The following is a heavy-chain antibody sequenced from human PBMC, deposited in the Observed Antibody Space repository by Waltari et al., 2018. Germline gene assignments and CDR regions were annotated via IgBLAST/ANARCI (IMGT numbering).Heavy chain of an antibody. Sequence: QLQLQESGPGLVKPSETLSLTCTVSGGSISSSSYYWGWIRQPPGKGLEWIGSIYYNGSTYYNPSLKSRVTISVDTSKNQFSLKLSSVTAADTAVYYCARGGWYYYYMDVWGKGTTVTISS. CDR1: GGSISSSSYY. D-gene: IGHD2-15*01. CDR3: ARGGWYYYYMDV. CDR2: IYYNGST. V-gene: IGHV4-39*07. J-gene: IGHJ6*03.